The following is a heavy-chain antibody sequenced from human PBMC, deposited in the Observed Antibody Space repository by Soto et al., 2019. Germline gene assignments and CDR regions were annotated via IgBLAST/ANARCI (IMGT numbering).Heavy chain of an antibody. CDR2: GNWVTDSI. D-gene: IGHD2-8*02. Sequence: EVQLVESGGGLVQPGGSLRLSCAASGFNIDDYSMHWVRQVPGKGLEWVSGGNWVTDSIGYADSAKGRFVISRDNANNSVYLQMSNLRPEDTALYYCVKGVVRLVAERLDVWGQGTMVTVS. V-gene: IGHV3-9*01. J-gene: IGHJ3*01. CDR3: VKGVVRLVAERLDV. CDR1: GFNIDDYS.